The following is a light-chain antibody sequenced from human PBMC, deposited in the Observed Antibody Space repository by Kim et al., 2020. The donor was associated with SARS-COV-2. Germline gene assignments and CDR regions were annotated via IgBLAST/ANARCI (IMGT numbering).Light chain of an antibody. J-gene: IGLJ1*01. CDR1: SSNIGNNY. V-gene: IGLV1-51*01. CDR3: GTWDSSLSAYV. CDR2: DNN. Sequence: QKVTISCSGSSSNIGNNYVSWYQQFPGTAPKLLIYDNNKRPSGIPDRFSGSKSGTSATLGITGLQTGDEADYYCGTWDSSLSAYVFGTGTKVTVL.